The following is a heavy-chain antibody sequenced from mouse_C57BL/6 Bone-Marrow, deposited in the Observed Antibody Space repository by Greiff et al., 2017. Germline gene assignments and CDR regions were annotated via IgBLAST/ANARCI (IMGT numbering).Heavy chain of an antibody. V-gene: IGHV1-7*01. D-gene: IGHD2-3*01. Sequence: QVHVKQSGAELAKPGASVTLSCKASGYTFTSYWMHWVKQRPGQGLEWIGYINPSSGYTKYNQKFKDKATLTADNSSSTAYMQLSSLTYEDSAVYYCARERWLLPAMDYWGQGTSVTVSS. CDR3: ARERWLLPAMDY. CDR1: GYTFTSYW. J-gene: IGHJ4*01. CDR2: INPSSGYT.